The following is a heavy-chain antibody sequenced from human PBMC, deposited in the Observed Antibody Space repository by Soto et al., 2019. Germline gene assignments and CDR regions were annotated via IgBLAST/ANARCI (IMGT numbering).Heavy chain of an antibody. Sequence: SETLSLTCAVSGFSISYDYYWGWIRQPPGRGLEWIGNIFHSGTTYYNPSLKSRVTISVDTSKNQLSLKLNSVTAADTAVYYCARTGAAYYYDPGSPQFEFRGQGALVTVSA. J-gene: IGHJ1*01. D-gene: IGHD3-10*01. CDR2: IFHSGTT. CDR3: ARTGAAYYYDPGSPQFEF. CDR1: GFSISYDYY. V-gene: IGHV4-38-2*01.